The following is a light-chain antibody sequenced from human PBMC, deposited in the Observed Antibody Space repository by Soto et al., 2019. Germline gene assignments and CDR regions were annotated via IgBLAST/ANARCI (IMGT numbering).Light chain of an antibody. V-gene: IGKV1-5*03. Sequence: IPLTQSPSTLSACVGDRVTITCRASQSISSWLAWYQQKPGKAPKLLIYKASSLESGVPSRFSGSGSGTEFTLTISSLQPDDFATYYCQQYNSYSTFGQGTKVDI. CDR1: QSISSW. J-gene: IGKJ1*01. CDR3: QQYNSYST. CDR2: KAS.